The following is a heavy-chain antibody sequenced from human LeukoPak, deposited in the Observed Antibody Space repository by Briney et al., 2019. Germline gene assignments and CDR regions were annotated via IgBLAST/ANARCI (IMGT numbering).Heavy chain of an antibody. J-gene: IGHJ5*02. Sequence: GGSLRLSCAASGFTFSSYAMSWVRQAPGKGLEWVSAISGSGGSTYYADSVKGRFTISRDNSKNTRYLQMNSLRAEDTAVYYCAKDGGYCSSTSCRVWFDPWGQGTLVTVSS. CDR1: GFTFSSYA. CDR3: AKDGGYCSSTSCRVWFDP. CDR2: ISGSGGST. V-gene: IGHV3-23*01. D-gene: IGHD2-2*01.